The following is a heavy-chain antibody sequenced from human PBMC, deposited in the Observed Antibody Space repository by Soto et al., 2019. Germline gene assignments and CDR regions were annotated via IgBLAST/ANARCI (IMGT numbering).Heavy chain of an antibody. CDR3: ARKVDTATFDYYYGMGV. CDR2: ISAYNGNT. V-gene: IGHV1-18*04. D-gene: IGHD5-18*01. Sequence: ASVKVSCKASGYTFTSYGISWVRPAPGQGLEGMGWISAYNGNTNYAQKLQGRVTITTDTSTSTAYMELRSLRSDDTAVYYCARKVDTATFDYYYGMGVWGQGTTVTVSS. J-gene: IGHJ6*02. CDR1: GYTFTSYG.